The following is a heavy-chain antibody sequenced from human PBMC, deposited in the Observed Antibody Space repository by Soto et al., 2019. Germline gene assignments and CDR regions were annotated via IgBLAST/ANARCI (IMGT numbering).Heavy chain of an antibody. CDR3: ATAEVDF. Sequence: GGSLRLSCAASGFTVSSYGMHWVRQAPGKGLEWVAFISYDGSNKNYADSVKGRFTISRDNSKNTLYLQMNSLRAEDTAVYYCATAEVDFWGPGTLVTVSS. J-gene: IGHJ4*02. V-gene: IGHV3-30*03. CDR2: ISYDGSNK. CDR1: GFTVSSYG.